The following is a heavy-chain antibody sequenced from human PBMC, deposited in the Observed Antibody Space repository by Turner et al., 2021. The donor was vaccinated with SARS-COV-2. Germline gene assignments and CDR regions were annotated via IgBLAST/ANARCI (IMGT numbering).Heavy chain of an antibody. CDR1: GFTFSSYW. Sequence: EVQLVDSGGGLVLPGGSLRLSCAASGFTFSSYWMTWVRQTPGKGLEWVANIQQDGSEKYYVDSVKGRFTISRDNAKNSLYLQMNSLRAEDTAVYYCARDLLGYSYGSDYWGQGTLVTVSS. D-gene: IGHD5-18*01. CDR2: IQQDGSEK. J-gene: IGHJ4*02. CDR3: ARDLLGYSYGSDY. V-gene: IGHV3-7*03.